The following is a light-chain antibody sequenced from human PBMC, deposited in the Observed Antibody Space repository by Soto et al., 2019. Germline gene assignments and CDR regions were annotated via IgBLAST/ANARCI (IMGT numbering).Light chain of an antibody. CDR3: QQYDNLPLT. CDR1: QDISNY. V-gene: IGKV1-33*01. J-gene: IGKJ4*01. Sequence: DIQMTQSPSSLSASVGERVTITCQASQDISNYLNWYQHKPGKAPKLLIYDASNLETGVPSRFSGSGSGTDFTFTISSLQPEDIGTYYCQQYDNLPLTFGGGTKVEIK. CDR2: DAS.